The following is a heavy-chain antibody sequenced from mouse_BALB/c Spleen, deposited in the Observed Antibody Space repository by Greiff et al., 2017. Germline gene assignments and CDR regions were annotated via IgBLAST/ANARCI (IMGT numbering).Heavy chain of an antibody. CDR3: ARDWEGFAY. CDR1: GFTFSSFG. CDR2: ISSGSSTI. J-gene: IGHJ3*01. Sequence: EVMLVESGGGLVQPGGSRKLSCAASGFTFSSFGMHWVRQAPEKGLEWVAYISSGSSTIYYADTVKGRFTISRDNPKNTLFLQMTSLRSEDTAMYDCARDWEGFAYWGQGTLVTVAA. V-gene: IGHV5-17*02. D-gene: IGHD4-1*01.